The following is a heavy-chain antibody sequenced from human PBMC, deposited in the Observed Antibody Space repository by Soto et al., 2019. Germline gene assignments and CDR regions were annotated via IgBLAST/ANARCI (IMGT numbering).Heavy chain of an antibody. CDR2: ISYGGNNK. J-gene: IGHJ4*02. Sequence: QVQVVESGGGVVQPGGSLRLSCAASGFTFSTSAMHWVRQAPGTGLEWMAMISYGGNNKYYADSVKGRFTISRDISESTLYLQMNSLRTEDTAVYYCAREEFEAGRGHFGYWGQGTLVSVSS. V-gene: IGHV3-30-3*01. CDR3: AREEFEAGRGHFGY. D-gene: IGHD6-13*01. CDR1: GFTFSTSA.